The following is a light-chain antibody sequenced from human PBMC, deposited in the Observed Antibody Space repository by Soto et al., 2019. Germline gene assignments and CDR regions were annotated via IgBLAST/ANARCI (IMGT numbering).Light chain of an antibody. Sequence: DIVMTQTPLSSPVTLGQPASISCRSSQSLVHSDGNTYLSWLHQRPGQPPRLLIYKVFHRLSGVPDRFRGSGAGTLFTLKISRVEAEDVGVYYCMQATQFPRYTFGQGTKLEIK. CDR3: MQATQFPRYT. V-gene: IGKV2-24*01. J-gene: IGKJ2*01. CDR2: KVF. CDR1: QSLVHSDGNTY.